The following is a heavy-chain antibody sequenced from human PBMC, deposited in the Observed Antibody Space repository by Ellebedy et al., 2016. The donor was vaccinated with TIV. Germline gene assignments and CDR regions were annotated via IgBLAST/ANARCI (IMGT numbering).Heavy chain of an antibody. D-gene: IGHD3-16*01. Sequence: GESLKISCVGSGFTFSTYATAWVRQTPGKGLEWVSGIYRRGDRKYYTDSVKGRFTISRDNSKNTMYLEMDSLRVDETGIYYCAKDQVGGDGRWVFDLWGQGTMVIVSS. J-gene: IGHJ3*01. CDR2: IYRRGDRK. V-gene: IGHV3-23*01. CDR3: AKDQVGGDGRWVFDL. CDR1: GFTFSTYA.